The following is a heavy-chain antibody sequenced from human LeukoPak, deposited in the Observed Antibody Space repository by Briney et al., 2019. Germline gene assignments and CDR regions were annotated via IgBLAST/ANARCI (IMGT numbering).Heavy chain of an antibody. CDR1: GFTFNNYG. J-gene: IGHJ4*02. Sequence: PGGSLRLSCAASGFTFNNYGMHWVRQAPGKGPEWVADISYDGRNKHYPDSVKGRFTISRDISTDTLWLQMDSLRTEDTAVYYCAKGPLRGTAAAIDYWGQGTLVTVSS. V-gene: IGHV3-30*18. D-gene: IGHD2-2*01. CDR2: ISYDGRNK. CDR3: AKGPLRGTAAAIDY.